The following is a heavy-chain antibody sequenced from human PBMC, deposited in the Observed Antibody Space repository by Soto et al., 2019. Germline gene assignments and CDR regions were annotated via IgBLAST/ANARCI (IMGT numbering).Heavy chain of an antibody. J-gene: IGHJ6*02. CDR3: AVDTYGLDV. Sequence: QVQMQESGPGLVKPSETLSLTCTVSGASINNYYCNWVRQPPGKGLEWIGSIHYSGTTHYNPSLESRVTIAKDAARNQSSLRLTSVTAADAAVYYCAVDTYGLDVWGQGTTVTVSS. V-gene: IGHV4-59*01. CDR2: IHYSGTT. D-gene: IGHD5-12*01. CDR1: GASINNYY.